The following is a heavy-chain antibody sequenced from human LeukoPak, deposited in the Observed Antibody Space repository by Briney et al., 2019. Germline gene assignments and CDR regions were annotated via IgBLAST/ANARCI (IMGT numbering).Heavy chain of an antibody. CDR1: GFSFSSYA. D-gene: IGHD6-19*01. V-gene: IGHV3-23*01. J-gene: IGHJ6*02. CDR2: IDAGGGDT. Sequence: GALRLSCAASGFSFSSYAMTWVRQAPGKGLEWVSSIDAGGGDTYHSDSVKGRFTISRDNSMNTLYLQMNSLRADDAAVYYCGRPTKYWLVRGNGVDVRGQGTTVTVSS. CDR3: GRPTKYWLVRGNGVDV.